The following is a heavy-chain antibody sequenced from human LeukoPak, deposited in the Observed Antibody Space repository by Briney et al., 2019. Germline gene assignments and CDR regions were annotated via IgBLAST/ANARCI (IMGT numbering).Heavy chain of an antibody. J-gene: IGHJ5*02. Sequence: ASVKVSCKASGYTFTSYGISWVRQAPGQGLEWMGWFSAYNGNTNYAQKLQGRVTMTTDTSTSTAYMELRSLRSDDTAVYYCARDGRKMNYDFWSGRPNWFDPWGQGTLVTVSS. CDR3: ARDGRKMNYDFWSGRPNWFDP. CDR1: GYTFTSYG. V-gene: IGHV1-18*01. D-gene: IGHD3-3*01. CDR2: FSAYNGNT.